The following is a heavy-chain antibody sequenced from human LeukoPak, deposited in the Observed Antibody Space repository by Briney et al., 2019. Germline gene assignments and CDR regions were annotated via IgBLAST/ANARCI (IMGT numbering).Heavy chain of an antibody. CDR3: ARASDIVVVPAAPVSAWFDP. CDR2: IYHSGST. V-gene: IGHV4-30-2*01. J-gene: IGHJ5*02. D-gene: IGHD2-2*01. CDR1: GGSISSGGYS. Sequence: PSETLSLTCAVSGGSISSGGYSWSWIRQPPGKGLEWIGYIYHSGSTYYNPSLKSRVTISVDRSKNQFSLKLSSVTAADTAVYYCARASDIVVVPAAPVSAWFDPWGQGTLVTVSS.